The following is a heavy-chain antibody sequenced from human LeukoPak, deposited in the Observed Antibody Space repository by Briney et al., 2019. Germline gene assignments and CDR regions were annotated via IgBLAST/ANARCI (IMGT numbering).Heavy chain of an antibody. CDR1: GGSISSSSYY. J-gene: IGHJ4*02. CDR3: ARDGDGYSSGWYHY. D-gene: IGHD6-19*01. CDR2: IYYSGST. V-gene: IGHV4-39*02. Sequence: SETLSLTCTVSGGSISSSSYYWGWIRQPPGKGLEWIGSIYYSGSTYYNPSLKSRVTISVDTSKNQFSLKLSSVTAVDTAVYYCARDGDGYSSGWYHYWGQGTLVTVSS.